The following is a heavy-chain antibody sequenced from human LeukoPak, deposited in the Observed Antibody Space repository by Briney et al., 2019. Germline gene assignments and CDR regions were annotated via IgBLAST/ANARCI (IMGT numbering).Heavy chain of an antibody. CDR2: IWYDGSNK. Sequence: GGSLRLSCAASGFPFSSHVLSWVRQAPGKGLEWVAVIWYDGSNKYYADSVKGRFTISRDNSKNTLYLQMNSLRAEDTAVYYCAKQLVRGIDAFDIWGQGAMVTVSS. V-gene: IGHV3-30*02. J-gene: IGHJ3*02. CDR3: AKQLVRGIDAFDI. CDR1: GFPFSSHV. D-gene: IGHD6-13*01.